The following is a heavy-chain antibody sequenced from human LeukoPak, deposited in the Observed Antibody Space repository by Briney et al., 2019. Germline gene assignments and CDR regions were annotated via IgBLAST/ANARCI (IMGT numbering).Heavy chain of an antibody. J-gene: IGHJ1*01. Sequence: GASVKVSCKASGYTFTSYAMHWVRQAPGQRLEWMGWINAGNGNTKYSQKFQGRVTITRDTSASTAYMELSSLRSEDTVVYYCAREGLDIVVVVAAFRYFQHWGQGTLVTVSS. D-gene: IGHD2-15*01. CDR3: AREGLDIVVVVAAFRYFQH. V-gene: IGHV1-3*01. CDR1: GYTFTSYA. CDR2: INAGNGNT.